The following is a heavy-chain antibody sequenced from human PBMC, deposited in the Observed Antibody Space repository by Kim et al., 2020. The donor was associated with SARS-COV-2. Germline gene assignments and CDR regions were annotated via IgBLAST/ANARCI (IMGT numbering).Heavy chain of an antibody. CDR3: AREGYSSSSWFDP. CDR1: GGSISSYY. CDR2: IYYSGST. V-gene: IGHV4-59*01. Sequence: SETLSLTCTVSGGSISSYYWSWIRQPPGKGLEWIGYIYYSGSTNYNPSLKSRVTISVDTSKNQFSLKLSSVTAADTAVYYCAREGYSSSSWFDPWGQGTL. J-gene: IGHJ5*02. D-gene: IGHD6-13*01.